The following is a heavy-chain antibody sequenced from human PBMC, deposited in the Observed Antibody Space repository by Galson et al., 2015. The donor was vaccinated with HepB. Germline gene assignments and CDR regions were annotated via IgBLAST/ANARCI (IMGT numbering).Heavy chain of an antibody. V-gene: IGHV3-48*02. D-gene: IGHD6-19*01. J-gene: IGHJ4*02. CDR1: GFTFSSYS. CDR2: ISSSSSTI. CDR3: ARDRYSSGWYHLPSDY. Sequence: SLRLSCAASGFTFSSYSMNWVRQAPGKGLEWVSYISSSSSTIYYADSVKGRFTISRDNAKTSLYLQMNSLRDEDTAVYYCARDRYSSGWYHLPSDYWGQGTLVTVSS.